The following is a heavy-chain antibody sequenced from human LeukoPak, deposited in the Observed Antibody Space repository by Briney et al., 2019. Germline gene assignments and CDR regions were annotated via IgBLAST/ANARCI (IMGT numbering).Heavy chain of an antibody. CDR2: VNTSGST. CDR3: ARGGSGSYAATYYGMDV. D-gene: IGHD3-10*01. CDR1: GGSISSYY. J-gene: IGHJ6*02. Sequence: SESLSLTCAVSGGSISSYYRSWVRQPAGKGLEWVGYVNTSGSTNYNPSLKTGVSMSVNTSKNQLSLKLSSVTAADTAVDYCARGGSGSYAATYYGMDVWGQGTTVTVSS. V-gene: IGHV4-59*10.